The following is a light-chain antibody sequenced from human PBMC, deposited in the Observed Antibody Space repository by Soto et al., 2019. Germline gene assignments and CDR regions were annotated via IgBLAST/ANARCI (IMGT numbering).Light chain of an antibody. CDR1: QSVSSY. CDR2: DAS. V-gene: IGKV3-11*01. J-gene: IGKJ2*01. CDR3: QQRSDWRYT. Sequence: EIVLTQSPATLSLSPGERATLSCRASQSVSSYLAWYQQKPGQAPRLLIYDASNRATGVPARFSGSGSGTDFTLSISSLEPEDFAVYYWQQRSDWRYTFGQGTKLEI.